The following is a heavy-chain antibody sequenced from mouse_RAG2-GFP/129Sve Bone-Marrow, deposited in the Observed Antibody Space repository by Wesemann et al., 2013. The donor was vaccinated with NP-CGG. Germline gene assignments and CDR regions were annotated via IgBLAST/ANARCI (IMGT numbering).Heavy chain of an antibody. CDR2: INPYNGGT. CDR1: GYTFTDYY. CDR3: ARYSNYPSYFDY. J-gene: IGHJ2*01. D-gene: IGHD2-5*01. V-gene: IGHV1-19*01. Sequence: KASGYTFTDYYMNWVKQSHGKSLEWIGVINPYNGGTSYNQKFKGKATLTVDKSSSTAYMELNSLTSEDSAVYYCARYSNYPSYFDYWGQGTTLTVSS.